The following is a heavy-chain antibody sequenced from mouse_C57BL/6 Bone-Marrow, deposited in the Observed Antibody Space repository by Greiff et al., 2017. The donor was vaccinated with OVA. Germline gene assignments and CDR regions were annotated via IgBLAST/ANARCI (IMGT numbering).Heavy chain of an antibody. CDR1: GYTFTSYW. J-gene: IGHJ2*01. Sequence: VQLQQPGAELVKPGASVKVSCKASGYTFTSYWMHWVKQRPGQDLEWIGRIHPSDSDTNYNQKFKGKATLTVDKSSSTDYMQLSSLTSEDSAVYYCAIWVYYSNYLDYWGQGTTLTVSS. CDR3: AIWVYYSNYLDY. D-gene: IGHD2-5*01. V-gene: IGHV1-74*01. CDR2: IHPSDSDT.